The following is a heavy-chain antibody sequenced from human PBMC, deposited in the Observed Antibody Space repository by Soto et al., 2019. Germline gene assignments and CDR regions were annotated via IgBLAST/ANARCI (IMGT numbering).Heavy chain of an antibody. CDR1: GFTFSNYW. J-gene: IGHJ6*02. CDR2: IKQDGSEK. V-gene: IGHV3-7*01. CDR3: ARGLRELDV. Sequence: PGGSLRLSCAASGFTFSNYWMSWVRQAPGKGLGWVANIKQDGSEKYYVDSVKGRFTISRDNAKNSLDLQMNSLRADDTAVYYCARGLRELDVWGQGTTVTVSS.